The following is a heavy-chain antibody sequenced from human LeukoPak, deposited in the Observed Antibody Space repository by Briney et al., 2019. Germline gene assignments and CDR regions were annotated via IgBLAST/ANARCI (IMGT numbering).Heavy chain of an antibody. V-gene: IGHV3-48*01. D-gene: IGHD7-27*01. CDR1: GFTFSSYS. J-gene: IGHJ4*02. CDR2: ISSSSSTI. Sequence: GGSPRLSCAASGFTFSSYSMNWVRQAPGKGLEWVSYISSSSSTIYYADSVKGRFTISRDNAKNSLYLQMNSLRAEDTAVYYCAAWVAFDYWGQGTLVTVSS. CDR3: AAWVAFDY.